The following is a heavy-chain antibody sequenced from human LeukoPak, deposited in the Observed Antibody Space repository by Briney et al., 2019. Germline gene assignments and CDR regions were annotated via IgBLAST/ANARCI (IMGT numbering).Heavy chain of an antibody. D-gene: IGHD2-15*01. J-gene: IGHJ4*02. CDR3: AKDLSVVAAAVDY. Sequence: GGSLRLSCAASGFTFSSYGMHWVRQAPGKGLEWVAFIRYDGSNKYYADSVKGRFTISRDNSKNTLYLQMNSLSAEDTAVYYCAKDLSVVAAAVDYWGQGTLVTVSS. V-gene: IGHV3-30*02. CDR1: GFTFSSYG. CDR2: IRYDGSNK.